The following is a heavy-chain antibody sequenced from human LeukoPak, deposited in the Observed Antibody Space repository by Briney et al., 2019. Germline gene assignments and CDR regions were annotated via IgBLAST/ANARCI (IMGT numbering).Heavy chain of an antibody. CDR1: GFTFSSYS. D-gene: IGHD4-11*01. J-gene: IGHJ4*02. CDR3: ARVTGGIYGNYTPDY. Sequence: GGSLRLSCAASGFTFSSYSMNWVRQAPGKGLEWVSSISSSSSYIYYADSVKGRFTISRDNAKNSLYLQMNSLRAEDTAVYYCARVTGGIYGNYTPDYWAKGPLVTVSS. CDR2: ISSSSSYI. V-gene: IGHV3-21*01.